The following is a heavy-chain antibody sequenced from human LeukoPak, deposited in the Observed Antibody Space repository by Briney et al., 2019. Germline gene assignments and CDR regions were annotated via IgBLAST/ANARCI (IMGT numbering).Heavy chain of an antibody. D-gene: IGHD2-2*01. J-gene: IGHJ4*02. CDR2: IEQDGSEK. CDR1: GFTFSSYW. Sequence: PGGSLRLSCAASGFTFSSYWISWVRQAPGKGLEWVANIEQDGSEKYYVDSVKGRFTISRDNAKNSLYLQMNSLRAEDTAIYYCARDKSCSSTSCQKYYFDYWGQGTLVTVSS. V-gene: IGHV3-7*03. CDR3: ARDKSCSSTSCQKYYFDY.